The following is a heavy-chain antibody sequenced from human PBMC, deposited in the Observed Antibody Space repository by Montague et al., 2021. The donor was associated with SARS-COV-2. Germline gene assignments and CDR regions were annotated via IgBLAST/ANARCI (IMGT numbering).Heavy chain of an antibody. J-gene: IGHJ4*02. CDR3: ARGRQWLVLGQVDY. Sequence: SLRLSCSASRFTFSSHPMHWVRQAPGNGLEWVAVISFDGSSKYYXDSMKGRLTISRDNSKNTLFLQMNSLRVEDTAVYYCARGRQWLVLGQVDYWGQGTLVTVSS. CDR1: RFTFSSHP. D-gene: IGHD3-22*01. CDR2: ISFDGSSK. V-gene: IGHV3-30*04.